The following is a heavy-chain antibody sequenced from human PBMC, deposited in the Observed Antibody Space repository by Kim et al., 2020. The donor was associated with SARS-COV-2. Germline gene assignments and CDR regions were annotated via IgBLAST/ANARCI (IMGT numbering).Heavy chain of an antibody. CDR3: ARSGYSYGLGDY. V-gene: IGHV1-69*01. D-gene: IGHD5-18*01. Sequence: NYAQKFQGRVTITADESTSTAYMELSSLRSEDTAVYYCARSGYSYGLGDYWGQGTLVTVSS. J-gene: IGHJ4*02.